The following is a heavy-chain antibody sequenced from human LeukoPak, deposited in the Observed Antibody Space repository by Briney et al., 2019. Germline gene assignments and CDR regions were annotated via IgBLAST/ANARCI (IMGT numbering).Heavy chain of an antibody. CDR2: IKSKTDGGTT. D-gene: IGHD3-10*01. V-gene: IGHV3-15*01. Sequence: GGSLRLFCGASGFTYNNTWMSGARHARGKGLVWLGRIKSKTDGGTTDYAAPVKGRFTISRDDSENTLYLQMNSLKTEDTAIYFCAKDYGPGSYYYDSWGQGTLVTVSS. CDR1: GFTYNNTW. J-gene: IGHJ4*02. CDR3: AKDYGPGSYYYDS.